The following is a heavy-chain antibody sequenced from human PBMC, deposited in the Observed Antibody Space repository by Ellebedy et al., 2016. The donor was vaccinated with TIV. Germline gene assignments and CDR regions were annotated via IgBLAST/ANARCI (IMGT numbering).Heavy chain of an antibody. Sequence: GESLKISCAASGFTFSSYAMSWVRQAPGKGLEWVSAISGSGGSTYYADSVKGRFTISRDNSKNTLYLQMNSLRAEDTAVYYCAKFETDTAMVPGFDYWGQGTLVTVSS. CDR2: ISGSGGST. J-gene: IGHJ4*02. D-gene: IGHD5-18*01. CDR1: GFTFSSYA. V-gene: IGHV3-23*01. CDR3: AKFETDTAMVPGFDY.